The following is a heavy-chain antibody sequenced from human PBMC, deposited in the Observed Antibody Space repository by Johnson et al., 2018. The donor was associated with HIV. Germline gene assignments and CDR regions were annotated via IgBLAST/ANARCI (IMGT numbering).Heavy chain of an antibody. Sequence: VQLVESGGGLVQPGGSLRLSCAASGFSFSSYGMHWVRQAPGKRLEWVAAISYDGSNEYYADSVKGRFTISRDNSKNTLYLQMNSLRAEDTAVYYCAREGTIHSAFDIWGQGTMVTVSS. J-gene: IGHJ3*02. CDR2: ISYDGSNE. CDR3: AREGTIHSAFDI. D-gene: IGHD2-15*01. V-gene: IGHV3-30*03. CDR1: GFSFSSYG.